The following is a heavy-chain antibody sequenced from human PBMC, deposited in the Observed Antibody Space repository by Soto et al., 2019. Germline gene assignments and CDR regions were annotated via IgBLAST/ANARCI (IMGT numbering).Heavy chain of an antibody. D-gene: IGHD2-15*01. V-gene: IGHV4-30-4*01. J-gene: IGHJ5*01. CDR1: GDSISTVDYF. CDR3: ARGRYCLTGRCFPNWFDS. CDR2: IYKSATT. Sequence: SETLSLSCSVSGDSISTVDYFWAWVRQHPGQALEYIGYIYKSATTYYNPSFESRVAISLDTSKSQFSLNVTSLTAADTAVYFCARGRYCLTGRCFPNWFDSWGQGTLVTVS.